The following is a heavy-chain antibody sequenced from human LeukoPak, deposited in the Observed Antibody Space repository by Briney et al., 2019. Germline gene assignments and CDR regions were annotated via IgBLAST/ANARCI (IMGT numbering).Heavy chain of an antibody. CDR2: ISGNSDYI. V-gene: IGHV3-21*01. CDR3: AREQIDPSSGPFGIDY. D-gene: IGHD6-25*01. CDR1: GFTFSAHS. J-gene: IGHJ4*02. Sequence: GGSLRLSCAASGFTFSAHSMNWVRQAPGKGLEWVSSISGNSDYIYYADSLEGRFTISRDNAKNSLYLRMDSLRAEDTAVYYCAREQIDPSSGPFGIDYWGRGTLVTVSS.